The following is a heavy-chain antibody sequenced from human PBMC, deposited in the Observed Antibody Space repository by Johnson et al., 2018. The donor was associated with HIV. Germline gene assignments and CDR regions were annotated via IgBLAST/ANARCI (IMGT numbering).Heavy chain of an antibody. CDR3: AKEGSGYFHAFDI. J-gene: IGHJ3*02. CDR2: ISWNSGTI. CDR1: GFTFDDYA. V-gene: IGHV3-9*01. Sequence: VESGGGLVQPGRSLRLSCAASGFTFDDYAMHWVRQAPGKGLEWVSGISWNSGTIYYADSVKGRFTISRDNAKNSLYLQMNSLRAEDTAVYYCAKEGSGYFHAFDIWGQGTMVTVSS. D-gene: IGHD3-22*01.